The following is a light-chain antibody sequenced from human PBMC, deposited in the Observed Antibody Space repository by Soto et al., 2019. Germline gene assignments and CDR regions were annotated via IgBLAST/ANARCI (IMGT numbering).Light chain of an antibody. CDR1: QGIRSD. J-gene: IGKJ1*01. CDR2: AAS. V-gene: IGKV1-6*01. CDR3: IQDYNYPWT. Sequence: AIQMTQSPSSLSASVGDRVTITCRASQGIRSDLGWYQQKPGKAPKLLIYAASSLQIGVPSRLSVSGSGTDFTLPISSLQPEDLAPYYVIQDYNYPWTFGQGTKVEIK.